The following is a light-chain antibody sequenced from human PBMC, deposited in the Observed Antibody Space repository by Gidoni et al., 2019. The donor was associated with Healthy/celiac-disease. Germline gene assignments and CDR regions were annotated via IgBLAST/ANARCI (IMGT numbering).Light chain of an antibody. Sequence: QSALTQPRSVSGSPGPSVTISCTGTSSDVVGYNYISCYQQPPGKPPTLMIYDVSTRPSGVPDRFSGSKSGNTASLTISGLQAEDEADYYCCSYAGSYTLVFGGGTKLTVL. V-gene: IGLV2-11*01. J-gene: IGLJ3*02. CDR2: DVS. CDR3: CSYAGSYTLV. CDR1: SSDVVGYNY.